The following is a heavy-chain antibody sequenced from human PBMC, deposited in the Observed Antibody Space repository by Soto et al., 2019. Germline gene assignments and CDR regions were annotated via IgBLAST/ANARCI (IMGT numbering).Heavy chain of an antibody. J-gene: IGHJ5*02. CDR3: ARATITMVRGVIENWFDP. CDR2: IYYSGST. CDR1: GCSISSGDYY. D-gene: IGHD3-10*01. Sequence: QVQLQESAPGLVKPSQTLSLTCTVSGCSISSGDYYWSWIRQPPGKGLEWIGYIYYSGSTCYNPSLQSRVTISVDTSKNQCSLKLSSVSAADTAVYSCARATITMVRGVIENWFDPWGQGTLVTVSS. V-gene: IGHV4-30-4*01.